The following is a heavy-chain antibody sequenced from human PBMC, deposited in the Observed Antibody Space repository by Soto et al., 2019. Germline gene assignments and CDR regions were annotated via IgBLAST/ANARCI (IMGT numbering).Heavy chain of an antibody. CDR1: GYSFTTYW. V-gene: IGHV5-51*01. J-gene: IGHJ6*02. Sequence: GASLKISWKGSGYSFTTYWIGWVRQMPGKGLEWMGIIYPGDSDTRYSPSFQGQVTISADKSNRIAYLQWTSLKASDSAMYYCARHRLQRPGTYYYYGMDVWGQGTMVTVS. CDR3: ARHRLQRPGTYYYYGMDV. CDR2: IYPGDSDT. D-gene: IGHD4-4*01.